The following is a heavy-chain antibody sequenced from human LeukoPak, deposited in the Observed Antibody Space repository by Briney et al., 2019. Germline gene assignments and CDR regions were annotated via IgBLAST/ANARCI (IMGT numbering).Heavy chain of an antibody. V-gene: IGHV3-9*01. Sequence: PGRSLRLSCAASGFTFNDYAMHWVRPAPGEGLGWVSGISWNSGSIDYADSVKGRFTSSRDNAKKSLNLQMNSLRAEDTALYYCAKENNYYESSASFDIWGQGTMVTVSS. CDR3: AKENNYYESSASFDI. D-gene: IGHD3-22*01. CDR2: ISWNSGSI. CDR1: GFTFNDYA. J-gene: IGHJ3*02.